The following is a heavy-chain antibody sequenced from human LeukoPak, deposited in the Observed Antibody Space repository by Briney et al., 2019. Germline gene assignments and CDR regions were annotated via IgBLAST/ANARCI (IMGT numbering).Heavy chain of an antibody. CDR2: INPNSGGT. CDR1: GYTFTGCY. J-gene: IGHJ4*02. D-gene: IGHD6-19*01. V-gene: IGHV1-2*02. Sequence: ASVTVSCQASGYTFTGCYLHWVRQAPGQGLEWMGWINPNSGGTNYAQKFQGRVTMTRDTSISTAYMELSSLRSEDMAVYYCARDRSTAVAGTFSFDYWGQGTLVTVSS. CDR3: ARDRSTAVAGTFSFDY.